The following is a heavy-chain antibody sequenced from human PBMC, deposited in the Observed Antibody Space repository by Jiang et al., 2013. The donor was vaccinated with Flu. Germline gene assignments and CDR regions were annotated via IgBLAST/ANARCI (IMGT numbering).Heavy chain of an antibody. D-gene: IGHD6-13*01. CDR3: ARGRVTSSWSDPHFDY. CDR2: IWFDGSDK. J-gene: IGHJ4*02. CDR1: GFPFSKYG. V-gene: IGHV3-33*01. Sequence: QLLESGGGVVQTGRSLRLSCAASGFPFSKYGMHWVRQAPGQGLEWVAIIWFDGSDKYYADSVKGRFTISRDDSQNTVYLQMNSLRAEDTAMYYCARGRVTSSWSDPHFDYWGQGTLVTVSS.